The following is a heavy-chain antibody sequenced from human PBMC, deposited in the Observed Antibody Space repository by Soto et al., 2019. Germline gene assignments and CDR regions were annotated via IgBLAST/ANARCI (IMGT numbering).Heavy chain of an antibody. Sequence: GGPLRLSCAASGFTFSRYEMNWVRQAPGKGLEWISYISTSGSTIYYADSVKDRFTISRDNAKNSLYLQMNSLRAEDTAVYYCARELAAAGSFDYWGQGTLVTVSS. D-gene: IGHD6-13*01. CDR2: ISTSGSTI. V-gene: IGHV3-48*03. CDR3: ARELAAAGSFDY. J-gene: IGHJ4*02. CDR1: GFTFSRYE.